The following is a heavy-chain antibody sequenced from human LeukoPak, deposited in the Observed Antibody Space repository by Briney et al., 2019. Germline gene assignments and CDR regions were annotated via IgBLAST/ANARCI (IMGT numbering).Heavy chain of an antibody. CDR1: GGSISDFY. CDR3: ARDRSSSWYVVWFDP. J-gene: IGHJ5*02. V-gene: IGHV4-4*07. CDR2: IFADEDT. D-gene: IGHD6-13*01. Sequence: SETLSLTCTVSGGSISDFYWAWIRQPADKGLEYIGRIFADEDTKYNPNLNPSLKSRVSMSADTSKNQVSLKLSSVTAADTAVYYCARDRSSSWYVVWFDPWGQGTLVTVSS.